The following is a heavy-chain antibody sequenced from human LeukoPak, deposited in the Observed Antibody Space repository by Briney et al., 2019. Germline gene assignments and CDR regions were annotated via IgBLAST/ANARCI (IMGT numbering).Heavy chain of an antibody. CDR3: ARGPLRSGYYRPNWFDP. J-gene: IGHJ5*02. CDR1: GGSFSGYY. Sequence: PSETLSLTCAVYGGSFSGYYWSWIRQPPGKGLEWIGEINHSGSTYYNPSLKSRVTILADTSKNQFSLKLSSVTAADTAVYYCARGPLRSGYYRPNWFDPWGQGTLVTVSS. V-gene: IGHV4-34*01. CDR2: INHSGST. D-gene: IGHD3-3*01.